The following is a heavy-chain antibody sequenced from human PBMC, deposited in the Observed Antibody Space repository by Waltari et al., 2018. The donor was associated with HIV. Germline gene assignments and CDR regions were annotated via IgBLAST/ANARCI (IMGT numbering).Heavy chain of an antibody. CDR3: ARRRMESYGMDV. D-gene: IGHD1-1*01. Sequence: QVQLQQWGAGLLKPSETLSLTCVVYGGSFSDYRWIWIRQPPGKGLEWIGEINHSGSTNYNPSLKSRVTMSLDTSKNQFSLKLSSVTAADTAVYYCARRRMESYGMDVWGQGTTVTVSS. J-gene: IGHJ6*02. CDR2: INHSGST. V-gene: IGHV4-34*01. CDR1: GGSFSDYR.